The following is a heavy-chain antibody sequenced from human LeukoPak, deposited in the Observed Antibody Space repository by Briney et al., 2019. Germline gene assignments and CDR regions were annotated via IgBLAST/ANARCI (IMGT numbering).Heavy chain of an antibody. CDR2: INSDGSSI. CDR1: GFTFSSYW. J-gene: IGHJ3*02. V-gene: IGHV3-74*01. CDR3: TRSGGDAFDI. Sequence: GGSLRLSCAATGFTFSSYWMHWVRQAPGKGLVWVSRINSDGSSISYADSVKGRFTISRDNAKNTLYLQMNSLRVEDTAVYYCTRSGGDAFDIWGQGTMVTVSS. D-gene: IGHD1-26*01.